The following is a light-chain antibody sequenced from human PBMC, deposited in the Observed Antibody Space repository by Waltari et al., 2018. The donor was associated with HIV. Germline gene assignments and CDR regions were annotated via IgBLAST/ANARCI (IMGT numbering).Light chain of an antibody. CDR1: QNIVTY. Sequence: DIQMTQFPSSLSASVGDRVTITCRASQNIVTYLNWDQQKPGKAPNLLIYAGFSLQSGVPSRFSGHRSGTDFTLTISSLQPEDFATYYCQQSYSVPNTFGQGTKVDIK. CDR2: AGF. V-gene: IGKV1-39*01. J-gene: IGKJ2*01. CDR3: QQSYSVPNT.